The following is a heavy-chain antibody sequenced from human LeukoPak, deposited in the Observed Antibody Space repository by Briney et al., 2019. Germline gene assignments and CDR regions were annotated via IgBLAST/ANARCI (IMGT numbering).Heavy chain of an antibody. D-gene: IGHD6-25*01. CDR2: INVSGGTT. Sequence: GGSLRLSCAASGFTFTNYGMSWVRQAPGKGLEWVSTINVSGGTTYYADSVKGRFTISRDNSKNALYLQMNSLRAEDTAVYFCARGAGSNWFAPWGQGTLVTVSS. J-gene: IGHJ5*02. CDR1: GFTFTNYG. V-gene: IGHV3-23*01. CDR3: ARGAGSNWFAP.